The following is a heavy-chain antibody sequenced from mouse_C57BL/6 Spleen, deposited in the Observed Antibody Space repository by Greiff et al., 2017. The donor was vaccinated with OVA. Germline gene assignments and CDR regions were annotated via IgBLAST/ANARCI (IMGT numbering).Heavy chain of an antibody. CDR1: GFTFSDYY. V-gene: IGHV5-12*01. Sequence: EVQLVESGGGLVQPGGSLKLSCAASGFTFSDYYMYWVRQTPEKRLEWVAYISNGGGSTYYPDTVKGRFTISRDNAKNTLYLQMSRLKSEDTAMYYCARHGSGDYWGQGTSVTVAS. J-gene: IGHJ4*01. CDR2: ISNGGGST. CDR3: ARHGSGDY. D-gene: IGHD2-2*01.